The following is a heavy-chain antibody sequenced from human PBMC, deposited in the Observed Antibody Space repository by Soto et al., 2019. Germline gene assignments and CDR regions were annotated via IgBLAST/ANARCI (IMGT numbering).Heavy chain of an antibody. CDR3: ASPGGGDVTFHH. D-gene: IGHD2-21*02. CDR2: IWYDGTDK. J-gene: IGHJ1*01. CDR1: GFTFSNYA. V-gene: IGHV3-33*01. Sequence: GGSLRLSCAASGFTFSNYAMHWVRQAPGKGLEWVAVIWYDGTDKYYSESVKGRFSISRDNSKNTLYLEMNSLRVGDTAVYYCASPGGGDVTFHHWGQGTLVTVSS.